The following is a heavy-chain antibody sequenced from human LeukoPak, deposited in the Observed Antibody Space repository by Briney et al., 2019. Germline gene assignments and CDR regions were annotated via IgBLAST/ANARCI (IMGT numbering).Heavy chain of an antibody. Sequence: GRSLRPSSEPSGFALTSYAISSVRRAPGKGLEWVSGISGSCTGTYYADSVKGRFTVSRENSKNTLYLQMNSLRGEDTAVDDCAKQAAAGTMSPLGFWGQGTLVTVSS. CDR2: ISGSCTGT. V-gene: IGHV3-23*01. CDR3: AKQAAAGTMSPLGF. CDR1: GFALTSYA. D-gene: IGHD6-13*01. J-gene: IGHJ4*02.